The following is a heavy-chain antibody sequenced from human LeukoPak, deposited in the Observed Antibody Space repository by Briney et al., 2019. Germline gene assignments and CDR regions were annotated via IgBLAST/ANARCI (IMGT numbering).Heavy chain of an antibody. J-gene: IGHJ4*02. CDR2: IYSGGST. V-gene: IGHV3-53*01. D-gene: IGHD3-10*01. CDR1: GFIVSSNY. Sequence: GSLRLSCAASGFIVSSNYMSWVRQAPGKGLEWVSVIYSGGSTYYADSVKGRFAISRDNSKNTLYLQMNSLRAEDTAVYYCARHGSGSELFDYWGQGTLVTVSS. CDR3: ARHGSGSELFDY.